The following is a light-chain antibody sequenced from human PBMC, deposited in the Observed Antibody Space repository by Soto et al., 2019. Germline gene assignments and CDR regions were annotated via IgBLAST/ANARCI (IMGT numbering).Light chain of an antibody. Sequence: QSVLTQPASVSGFPGQSITISCTGTSSDVVGYNYVSWYQQHPGKAPKLMIYDVSNRPSGVSNRFSGSKSGNTASLTISGLQAEDEADYYCSSYTSSSTRLYVFGTGTKLTVL. V-gene: IGLV2-14*01. CDR1: SSDVVGYNY. CDR3: SSYTSSSTRLYV. CDR2: DVS. J-gene: IGLJ1*01.